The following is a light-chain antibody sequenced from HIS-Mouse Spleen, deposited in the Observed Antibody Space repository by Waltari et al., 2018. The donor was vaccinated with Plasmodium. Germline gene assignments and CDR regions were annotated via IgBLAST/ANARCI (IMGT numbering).Light chain of an antibody. CDR2: DAC. CDR1: QGISSA. Sequence: AIQLTQSPSSLSASVGDRVTITCRASQGISSALAWYQQKPGKAPKLLIYDACSLESGVPSRFSGSGSGTDFTLTISSLQPEDFATYYCQQYNSYSYTFGQGTKLEIK. CDR3: QQYNSYSYT. J-gene: IGKJ2*01. V-gene: IGKV1-13*02.